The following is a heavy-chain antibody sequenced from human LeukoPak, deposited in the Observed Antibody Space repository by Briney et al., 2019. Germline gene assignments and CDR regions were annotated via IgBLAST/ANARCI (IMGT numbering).Heavy chain of an antibody. CDR3: ARGDPHADL. J-gene: IGHJ5*02. V-gene: IGHV3-48*03. Sequence: PGGSLRLSCAASGFDLSTYEMDWVRQAPGKGLEWIADITISGHTKNYADSVKGRFTISRDNARTSLYLQMNSLRAEDTGVYYCARGDPHADLWGQGTLVTVSS. CDR1: GFDLSTYE. CDR2: ITISGHTK.